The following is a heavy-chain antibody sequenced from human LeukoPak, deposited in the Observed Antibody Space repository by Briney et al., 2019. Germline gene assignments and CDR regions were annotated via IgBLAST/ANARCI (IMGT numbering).Heavy chain of an antibody. V-gene: IGHV4-30-2*01. D-gene: IGHD1-7*01. CDR3: ARRVAGSGTSYFDL. CDR1: GGSISSGGYS. CDR2: IYHSGNT. Sequence: PSQTLSLTCAVSGGSISSGGYSWSWIRQPPGKGLEWIGYIYHSGNTYYNPSLKSRVTMSVDRSKNQFSLNLTSVTAADSAIYFCARRVAGSGTSYFDLWGQGTPVTVSS. J-gene: IGHJ4*02.